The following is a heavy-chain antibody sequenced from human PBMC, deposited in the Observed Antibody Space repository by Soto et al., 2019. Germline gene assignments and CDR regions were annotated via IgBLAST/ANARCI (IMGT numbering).Heavy chain of an antibody. J-gene: IGHJ3*02. CDR2: ISGSGGST. V-gene: IGHV3-23*01. D-gene: IGHD3-10*01. CDR3: AKDSRGPDAFDI. Sequence: PGVSLRLSWAASGCTFSGHAVSWVRQAPGKGLEWVSAISGSGGSTYYADSVKGRFTISRDNSKNTLYLQMNSLRAEDTAVYYCAKDSRGPDAFDIWGQGTMGTVSS. CDR1: GCTFSGHA.